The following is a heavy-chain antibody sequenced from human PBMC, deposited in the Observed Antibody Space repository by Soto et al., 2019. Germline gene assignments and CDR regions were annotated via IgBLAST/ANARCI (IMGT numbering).Heavy chain of an antibody. CDR1: GFTFSSYG. CDR3: ARSVVGQQLVRY. V-gene: IGHV3-33*01. CDR2: IWYDGSNK. J-gene: IGHJ4*02. D-gene: IGHD6-13*01. Sequence: GGSLRLSCAASGFTFSSYGMHWVRQAPGKGLEWVGVIWYDGSNKYYADSVKGRFTISRDNSKNTLYLQMNSLRAEDTAVYYCARSVVGQQLVRYWGQGTLVTVSS.